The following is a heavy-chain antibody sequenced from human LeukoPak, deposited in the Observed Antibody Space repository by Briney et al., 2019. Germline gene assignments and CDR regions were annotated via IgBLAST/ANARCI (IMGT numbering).Heavy chain of an antibody. D-gene: IGHD2-15*01. CDR2: INTDGSST. Sequence: QPGGSLRLSCAASGFTFSRYWMHWVRQAPGKGLVWVSRINTDGSSTSYADSVKGRFTISRDNAKNTLYLQMNSLRVEDTAVYYCAKEIDTLGTNAFDIWGQGTMVTVSS. V-gene: IGHV3-74*01. CDR3: AKEIDTLGTNAFDI. J-gene: IGHJ3*02. CDR1: GFTFSRYW.